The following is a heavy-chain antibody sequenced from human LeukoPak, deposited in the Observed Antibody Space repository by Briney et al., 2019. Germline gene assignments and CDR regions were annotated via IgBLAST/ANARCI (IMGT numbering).Heavy chain of an antibody. CDR2: ISYDGSNK. J-gene: IGHJ4*02. CDR3: ARTTEYYYDSSGYYLDY. Sequence: PGGSLRLSCAASGFTFSSYAMHWVRQAPGKGLEWVAVISYDGSNKYCADSVKGRFTISRDNSKNTLYLQMNSLRAEDTAVYYCARTTEYYYDSSGYYLDYWGQGTLVTVSS. V-gene: IGHV3-30*04. CDR1: GFTFSSYA. D-gene: IGHD3-22*01.